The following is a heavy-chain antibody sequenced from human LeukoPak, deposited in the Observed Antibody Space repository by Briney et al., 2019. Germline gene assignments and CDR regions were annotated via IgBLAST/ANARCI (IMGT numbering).Heavy chain of an antibody. CDR1: GYTFTSYG. D-gene: IGHD3-3*01. Sequence: ASVKVSCKASGYTFTSYGISWVRQAPGQGLEWMGGIIPIFGTANYAQKFQGRVTITADESTSTAYMELRSLRSDDTAVYYCARVRFTPYFDYWGQGTLVTVSS. CDR2: IIPIFGTA. CDR3: ARVRFTPYFDY. V-gene: IGHV1-69*13. J-gene: IGHJ4*02.